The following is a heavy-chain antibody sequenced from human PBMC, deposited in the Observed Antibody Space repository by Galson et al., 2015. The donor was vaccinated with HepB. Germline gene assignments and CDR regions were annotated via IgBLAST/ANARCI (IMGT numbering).Heavy chain of an antibody. V-gene: IGHV3-73*01. J-gene: IGHJ4*02. CDR2: IRSKANTYAT. D-gene: IGHD2-15*01. CDR1: GFTFSGSA. CDR3: TRDEKYWDFDY. Sequence: SLRLSCAASGFTFSGSAMHWVRQAPGKGLEWVGRIRSKANTYATAYAASVKGRFTISRDDSKNTAYLQMNSLKTEDTAVYYCTRDEKYWDFDYWGQGTLVTVSS.